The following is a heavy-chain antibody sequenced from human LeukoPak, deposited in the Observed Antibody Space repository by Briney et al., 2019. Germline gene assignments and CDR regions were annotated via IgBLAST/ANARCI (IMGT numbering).Heavy chain of an antibody. J-gene: IGHJ4*02. Sequence: SETLSLTCTVSGGSISSYYWSWIRQPPGKGLEWIGYIYYSGSTNYNPSLKSRVTISVDTSKNQFSLKLSSVTAADTAVYYCARGRDSYYDSRGYYGFDYWGQGTLVTVSS. CDR2: IYYSGST. CDR1: GGSISSYY. CDR3: ARGRDSYYDSRGYYGFDY. D-gene: IGHD3-22*01. V-gene: IGHV4-59*01.